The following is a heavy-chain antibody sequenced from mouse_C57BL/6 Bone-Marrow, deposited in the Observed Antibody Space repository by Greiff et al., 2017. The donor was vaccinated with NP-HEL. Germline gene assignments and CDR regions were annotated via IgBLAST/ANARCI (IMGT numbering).Heavy chain of an antibody. Sequence: QVQLQQSGPELVRPGVSVKISCKGSGYTFTDYAMHWVKQSHAKSLEWIGVISTYYGDASYNQKFKDKATMTVDKSSSTAYVELARLTSEDSAVYYCATSGLHYAMDYWGQGTSVTVSS. CDR1: GYTFTDYA. J-gene: IGHJ4*01. CDR2: ISTYYGDA. CDR3: ATSGLHYAMDY. D-gene: IGHD3-1*01. V-gene: IGHV1-67*01.